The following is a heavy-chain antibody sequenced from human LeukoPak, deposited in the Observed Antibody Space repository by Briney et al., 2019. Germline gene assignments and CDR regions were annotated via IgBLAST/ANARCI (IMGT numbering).Heavy chain of an antibody. D-gene: IGHD3-10*01. J-gene: IGHJ6*03. CDR1: GGSISSYY. CDR3: ARLLWFGESHYYMDV. CDR2: IYYSGST. V-gene: IGHV4-39*07. Sequence: SETLSLTCNVSGGSISSYYWGWIRQPPGKGLEWIGSIYYSGSTYYNPSLKSRVTISVDTSKNQFSLKLSSVTAADTAVYYCARLLWFGESHYYMDVWGKGTTVTISS.